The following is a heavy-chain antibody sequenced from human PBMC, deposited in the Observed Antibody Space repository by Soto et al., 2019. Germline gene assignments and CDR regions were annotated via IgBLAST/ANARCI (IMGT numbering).Heavy chain of an antibody. D-gene: IGHD6-13*01. Sequence: LSLTCTVSGGSISSGDYYWSWIRQPPGKGLEWIGYIYYSGGTYYNPSLKSRVTISVDTSKNEFSLKLSSVTAADTAVYYCARERPDGSRLDPWGQGTLVTVSS. V-gene: IGHV4-30-4*01. CDR1: GGSISSGDYY. J-gene: IGHJ5*02. CDR3: ARERPDGSRLDP. CDR2: IYYSGGT.